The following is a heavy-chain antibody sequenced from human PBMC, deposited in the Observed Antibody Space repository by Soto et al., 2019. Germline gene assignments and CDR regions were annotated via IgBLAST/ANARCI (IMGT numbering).Heavy chain of an antibody. CDR1: GQSFSGHS. V-gene: IGHV4-34*01. Sequence: QVQLQQWGAGLVKPSETLSLSCAVYGQSFSGHSWAWIRQPPGKGLEWIGEINESGSTYYNPSLKSRVTISTDRSKNQFSLKLSSVSAAHTAAYFCARGSGFVALPGELEDVNYDYWGQGSLVNVSS. CDR2: INESGST. J-gene: IGHJ4*02. D-gene: IGHD1-1*01. CDR3: ARGSGFVALPGELEDVNYDY.